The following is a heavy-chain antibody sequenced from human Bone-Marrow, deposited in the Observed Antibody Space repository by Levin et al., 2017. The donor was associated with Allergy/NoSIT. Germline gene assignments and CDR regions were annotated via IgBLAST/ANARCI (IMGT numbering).Heavy chain of an antibody. CDR3: ARGRPEYHYYYMDV. V-gene: IGHV1-2*06. J-gene: IGHJ6*03. Sequence: GESLKISCKASGYTFTDYYLHWVRQAPGQGLEWLGRIIPNSGGTNFAQNIQGRVTMTWDTSISTAYMELSRLRSDDTAVYYCARGRPEYHYYYMDVWGRGTTVTVSS. CDR2: IIPNSGGT. CDR1: GYTFTDYY. D-gene: IGHD6-6*01.